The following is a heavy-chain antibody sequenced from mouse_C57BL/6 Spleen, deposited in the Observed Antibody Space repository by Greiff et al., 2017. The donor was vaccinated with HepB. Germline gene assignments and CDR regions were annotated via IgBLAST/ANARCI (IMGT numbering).Heavy chain of an antibody. CDR1: GFSFNTYA. D-gene: IGHD1-1*01. CDR2: IRSKSNNYAT. V-gene: IGHV10-1*01. J-gene: IGHJ4*01. CDR3: VRFITTVVATDYAMDY. Sequence: EVMLVESGGGLVQPKGSLKLSCAASGFSFNTYAMNWVRQAPGKGLEWVARIRSKSNNYATYYADSVKDRFTISRDDSESMLYLQMNNLKTEDTAMYYCVRFITTVVATDYAMDYWGQGTSVTVSS.